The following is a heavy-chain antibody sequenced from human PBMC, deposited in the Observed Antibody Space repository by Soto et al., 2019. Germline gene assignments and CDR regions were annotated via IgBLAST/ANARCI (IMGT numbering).Heavy chain of an antibody. CDR3: ARDRVRRDNKPYGMDV. Sequence: QVQLQESGPGLVKPSQTLSLTCTVSGDSISSGGYYWSWIRQHPGKGLEWIGYIFYTGSTHYNPSLKSRLSTSVDTSTNQFSLKLTSVTAADTAIYYCARDRVRRDNKPYGMDVWGQGTTVTVSS. CDR2: IFYTGST. J-gene: IGHJ6*02. CDR1: GDSISSGGYY. V-gene: IGHV4-31*03. D-gene: IGHD2-21*01.